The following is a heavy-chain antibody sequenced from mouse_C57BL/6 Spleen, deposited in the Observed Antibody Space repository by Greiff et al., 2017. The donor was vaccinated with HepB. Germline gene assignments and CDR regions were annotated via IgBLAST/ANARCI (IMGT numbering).Heavy chain of an antibody. J-gene: IGHJ2*01. CDR1: GYAFTNYL. CDR2: INPGSGGT. CDR3: AREDVGYFDY. Sequence: VQLQESGAELVRPGTSVKVSCKASGYAFTNYLIEWVKQRPGQGLEWIGVINPGSGGTNYNEKFKGKATLTADKSSSTAYMQLSSLTSEDSAVYFCAREDVGYFDYWGQGTTLTVSS. V-gene: IGHV1-54*01.